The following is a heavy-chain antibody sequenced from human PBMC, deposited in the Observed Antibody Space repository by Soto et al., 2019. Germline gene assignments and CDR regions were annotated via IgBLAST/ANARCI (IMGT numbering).Heavy chain of an antibody. CDR2: IDPSDSFT. Sequence: GESLNISCKGSGYSFTSYWISWVRQMPGKGLEWMGRIDPSDSFTNYSPSFQGHVTISADKSISTASLQWSSLKASDTAMYYCFRHGYSYGYVPPDVWGQGTKVTVSS. CDR1: GYSFTSYW. D-gene: IGHD5-18*01. CDR3: FRHGYSYGYVPPDV. J-gene: IGHJ6*02. V-gene: IGHV5-10-1*01.